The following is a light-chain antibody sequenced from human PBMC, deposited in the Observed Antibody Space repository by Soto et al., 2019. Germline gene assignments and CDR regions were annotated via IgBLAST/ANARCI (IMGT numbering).Light chain of an antibody. V-gene: IGKV3-20*01. J-gene: IGKJ2*01. Sequence: EIVLTQSPGTLSFSTGERATLACRARQSVTSSYLAWYQQKPGQAPRLLIYGASSRATGIPDRFSGSGSGTDFTLTINRLKPEDCAVDYCQQYGSSPRTFGQGNKLEIK. CDR3: QQYGSSPRT. CDR2: GAS. CDR1: QSVTSSY.